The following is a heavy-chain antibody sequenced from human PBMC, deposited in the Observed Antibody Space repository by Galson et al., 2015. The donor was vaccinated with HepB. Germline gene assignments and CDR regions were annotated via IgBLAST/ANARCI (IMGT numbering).Heavy chain of an antibody. J-gene: IGHJ4*02. CDR2: IRSKAYGGTT. CDR1: GFTFGDYA. CDR3: TRATNTIFGVVTSFDY. V-gene: IGHV3-49*03. D-gene: IGHD3-3*01. Sequence: FLRLSCAASGFTFGDYAMSWFRQAPGKGLEWVGFIRSKAYGGTTGYAASVKGRFTISRDDSKSIAYLQMNSLKTEDTAVYYCTRATNTIFGVVTSFDYWGQGTLVTVSS.